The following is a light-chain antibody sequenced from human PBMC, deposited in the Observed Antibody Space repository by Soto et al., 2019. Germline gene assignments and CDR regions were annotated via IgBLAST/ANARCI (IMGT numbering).Light chain of an antibody. V-gene: IGLV1-51*01. CDR2: DNN. CDR3: GTWDTSLSVCYV. J-gene: IGLJ1*01. Sequence: QSVLTQPPSVSAAPGQNVTISCSGSSSTIGNNFISCYQHLPGTAPTPLMYDNNKRPSGIPDRFSGFKSGTSATLGITGLQTGDEADYHCGTWDTSLSVCYVFGTGTKATV. CDR1: SSTIGNNF.